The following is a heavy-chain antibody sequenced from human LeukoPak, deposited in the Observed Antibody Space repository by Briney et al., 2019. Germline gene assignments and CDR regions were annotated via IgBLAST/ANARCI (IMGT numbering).Heavy chain of an antibody. D-gene: IGHD3/OR15-3a*01. J-gene: IGHJ2*01. CDR3: ARDAGTGWYFDL. V-gene: IGHV4-59*01. Sequence: PSETLSLTCTVSGGSITNYHWTWIRQPPGKGLEWIGYMHYSGFTSYMPSLKSRVTISVDTSKNLLSLKLNSVTAADTAVYFCARDAGTGWYFDLWGRGTLVTVSS. CDR2: MHYSGFT. CDR1: GGSITNYH.